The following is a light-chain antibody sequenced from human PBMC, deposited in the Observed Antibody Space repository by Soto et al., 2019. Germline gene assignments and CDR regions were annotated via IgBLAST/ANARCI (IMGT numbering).Light chain of an antibody. V-gene: IGKV3-11*01. CDR3: QQRSNGLT. Sequence: EIVLTQSPGTLSLSPWERATLSCRASQSVSRNYLAWYQRKPGQAPRLLIYDASNRATGIPARFSGSGSGTDFILIISGLEPEDSAVYYCQQRSNGLTFGGGTKVDIK. J-gene: IGKJ4*01. CDR2: DAS. CDR1: QSVSRNY.